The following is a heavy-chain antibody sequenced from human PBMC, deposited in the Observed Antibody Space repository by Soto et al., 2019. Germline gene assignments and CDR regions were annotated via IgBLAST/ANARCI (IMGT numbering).Heavy chain of an antibody. CDR1: GGSFSSGDYY. CDR3: ARGRMVRGIDFDY. J-gene: IGHJ4*02. Sequence: QVQLQESGPGLVKPSQTLSLTCTVSGGSFSSGDYYWSWIRQPPGKGLEWIGYIYYSGSTYYNPSLKSRVTISVDTYKNQFSLKLSSVTASDTAVYYCARGRMVRGIDFDYWGQGTLVTVSS. D-gene: IGHD3-10*01. CDR2: IYYSGST. V-gene: IGHV4-30-4*01.